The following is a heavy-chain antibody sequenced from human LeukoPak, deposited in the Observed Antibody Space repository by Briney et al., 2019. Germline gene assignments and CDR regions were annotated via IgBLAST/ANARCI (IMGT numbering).Heavy chain of an antibody. V-gene: IGHV3-30*18. D-gene: IGHD3-10*02. CDR1: GFIFSSYG. Sequence: GGSLRLSCAASGFIFSSYGMHWVRQAPGKGLEWVAVISYDGSNKYYADSVKGRFTISRDNSKNTLYLQMNSLRAEDTAVYYCAKSKVFDYYYYMDVWGKGTTVTVSS. J-gene: IGHJ6*03. CDR3: AKSKVFDYYYYMDV. CDR2: ISYDGSNK.